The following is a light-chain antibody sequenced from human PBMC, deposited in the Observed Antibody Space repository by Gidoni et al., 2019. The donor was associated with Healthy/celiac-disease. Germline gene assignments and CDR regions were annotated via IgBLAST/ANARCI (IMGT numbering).Light chain of an antibody. CDR1: QSVSSN. J-gene: IGKJ1*01. CDR2: GAS. Sequence: EIVMTQSPATLSVSPGERATLSCRASQSVSSNLAWYQQKPGQAPRLLIYGASTRATGIPARCRGSGSGTEFTLTISSLQSEDFAVYYCQQYNNWPSWTFGQGTKVEIK. CDR3: QQYNNWPSWT. V-gene: IGKV3-15*01.